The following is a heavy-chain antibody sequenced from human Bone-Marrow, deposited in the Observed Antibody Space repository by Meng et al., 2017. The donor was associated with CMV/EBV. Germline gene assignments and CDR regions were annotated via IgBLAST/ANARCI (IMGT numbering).Heavy chain of an antibody. CDR3: AREANQGYSDWFDP. CDR1: GFTFSDYY. J-gene: IGHJ5*02. V-gene: IGHV3-11*01. D-gene: IGHD6-13*01. Sequence: GESLKISCAASGFTFSDYYMTWIRQAPGKGLEWVSYISTSGSAIYYADSVRGRFTVSRDNAKNSLYLQMNSLRAEDTAVYYCAREANQGYSDWFDPWGQGTLVTVSS. CDR2: ISTSGSAI.